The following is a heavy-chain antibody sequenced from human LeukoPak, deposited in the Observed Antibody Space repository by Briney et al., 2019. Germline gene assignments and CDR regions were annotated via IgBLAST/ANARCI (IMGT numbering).Heavy chain of an antibody. V-gene: IGHV3-23*01. CDR3: AKGWNNMDV. J-gene: IGHJ6*02. CDR2: ISGSGGTT. CDR1: GFTFSSHA. Sequence: GGSLRLSCAASGFTFSSHAMSWVRQAPEKGLEWVSIISGSGGTTYYADSVKGRFTISRDNSKNTLYLQMNSLRAEDTAVYYCAKGWNNMDVWGQGTTVTVSS. D-gene: IGHD1/OR15-1a*01.